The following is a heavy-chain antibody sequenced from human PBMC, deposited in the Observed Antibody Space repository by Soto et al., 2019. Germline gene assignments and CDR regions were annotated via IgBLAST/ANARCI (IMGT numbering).Heavy chain of an antibody. V-gene: IGHV3-48*03. CDR1: GFTFSSYE. Sequence: GGSLRLSCAASGFTFSSYEMNWVRQAPGKGLEWVSYISTRGSTKYYADSVKGRFTISRDDAKNSLYLQMNSLRVEDTAVYYCARXGVTIFGVVLDYSGMDVWGQGTTVTVSS. CDR3: ARXGVTIFGVVLDYSGMDV. D-gene: IGHD3-3*01. CDR2: ISTRGSTK. J-gene: IGHJ6*02.